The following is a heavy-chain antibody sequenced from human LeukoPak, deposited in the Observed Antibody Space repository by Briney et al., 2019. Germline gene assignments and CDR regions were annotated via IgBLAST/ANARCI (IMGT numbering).Heavy chain of an antibody. D-gene: IGHD2-2*01. Sequence: TGGSLRLSCTTSGFTFGDYAMSWVRQAPGKGLEWVGLIRSKAYGGTTEDAASVKGRLTISRGDSKSIAYLQMNSLKTEDTAVYYCTRDRYCSSTSCSLGTFDIWGQGTMVTVSS. CDR3: TRDRYCSSTSCSLGTFDI. J-gene: IGHJ3*02. CDR2: IRSKAYGGTT. V-gene: IGHV3-49*04. CDR1: GFTFGDYA.